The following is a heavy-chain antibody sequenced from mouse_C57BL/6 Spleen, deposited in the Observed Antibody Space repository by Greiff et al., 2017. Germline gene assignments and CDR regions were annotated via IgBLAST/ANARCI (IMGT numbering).Heavy chain of an antibody. J-gene: IGHJ1*03. D-gene: IGHD1-1*01. CDR1: GYSITSGYY. V-gene: IGHV3-6*01. CDR2: ISYDGSN. CDR3: ARDWGTVVANFDV. Sequence: LQESGPGLVKPSQSLSLTCSVTGYSITSGYYWNWIRQFPGNKLEWMGYISYDGSNNYNPSLKNRISITRDTSKNQFFLKLNSVTTEDTATYYCARDWGTVVANFDVWGTGTTVTVSS.